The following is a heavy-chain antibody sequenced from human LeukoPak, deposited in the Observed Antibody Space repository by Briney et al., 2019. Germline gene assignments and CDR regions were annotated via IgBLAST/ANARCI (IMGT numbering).Heavy chain of an antibody. D-gene: IGHD3-9*01. V-gene: IGHV3-30*18. Sequence: QPGGSLRLSCAASGFTFSNYGMHWVRQAPGKGLEWVAIISHDGSNKYYGDSVKGRFTISRDNSKNTLDLQMNSLRAEDTAVYYCAKVCSRFFDYPGVDYWGQGTLVTVSS. CDR3: AKVCSRFFDYPGVDY. J-gene: IGHJ4*02. CDR2: ISHDGSNK. CDR1: GFTFSNYG.